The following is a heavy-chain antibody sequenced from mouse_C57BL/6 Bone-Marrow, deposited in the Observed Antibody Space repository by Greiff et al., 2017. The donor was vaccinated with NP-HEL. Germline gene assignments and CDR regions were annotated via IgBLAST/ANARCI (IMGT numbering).Heavy chain of an antibody. CDR3: ASMITTTDYYAMDY. J-gene: IGHJ4*01. D-gene: IGHD2-4*01. Sequence: EVKLQESGGGLVKPGGSLKLSCAASGFTFSSYAMSWVRQTPEKRLEWVATISDGGSYTYYPDNVKGRFTISRDNAKNNLYLQMSHLKSEDTAMYYCASMITTTDYYAMDYWGQGTSVTVSS. CDR2: ISDGGSYT. CDR1: GFTFSSYA. V-gene: IGHV5-4*03.